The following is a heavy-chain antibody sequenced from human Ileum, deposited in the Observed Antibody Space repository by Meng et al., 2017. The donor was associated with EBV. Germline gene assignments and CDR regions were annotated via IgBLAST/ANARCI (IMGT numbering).Heavy chain of an antibody. CDR1: GASVTSSCYY. CDR2: VHYNGDS. CDR3: ARDLRVGGAFDY. J-gene: IGHJ4*02. V-gene: IGHV4-61*01. Sequence: GPWLGRPPWTLSLAFTVPGASVTSSCYYWSWLRQSPGKGLEWLGYVHYNGDSTYNPSLKSLVTIFIDTSKKQFYLNLTSATAADTAIYYCARDLRVGGAFDYWGQGTLVTVSS. D-gene: IGHD3-3*01.